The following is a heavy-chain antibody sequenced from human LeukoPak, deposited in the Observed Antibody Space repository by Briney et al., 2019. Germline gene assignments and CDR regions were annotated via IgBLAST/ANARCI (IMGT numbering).Heavy chain of an antibody. J-gene: IGHJ3*02. CDR3: AAVGTMVRGVIRYTLDI. D-gene: IGHD3-10*01. V-gene: IGHV1-58*02. CDR2: IVVGSGNT. CDR1: GFTFTSSA. Sequence: ASVKVSCKASGFTFTSSAMQWVRQARGQRLEWIGWIVVGSGNTNYAQKFQERVTITRDMSTSTAYMELSSLRSEDTAVYYCAAVGTMVRGVIRYTLDIWGQGTMVTVSS.